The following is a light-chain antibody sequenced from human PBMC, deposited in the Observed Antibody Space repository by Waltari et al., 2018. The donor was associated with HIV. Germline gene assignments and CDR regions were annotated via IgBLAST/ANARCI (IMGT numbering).Light chain of an antibody. V-gene: IGLV2-14*01. J-gene: IGLJ2*01. CDR1: SRDVGGYNY. Sequence: QSALTQPASVSGSPGQSITISCTGTSRDVGGYNYVSWYQQPPGKAPKLMIYEVSNRPAGVSNRFSGSKSGNTASLTIAGLQAEDEAEYYCSSYTSSNTLVVFGGGTKLTVL. CDR2: EVS. CDR3: SSYTSSNTLVV.